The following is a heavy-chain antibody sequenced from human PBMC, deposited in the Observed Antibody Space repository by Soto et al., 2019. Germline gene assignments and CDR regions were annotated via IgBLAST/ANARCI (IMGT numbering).Heavy chain of an antibody. CDR1: GFTLSNAW. J-gene: IGHJ4*02. CDR2: IKSKTDGGTT. V-gene: IGHV3-15*01. Sequence: EVQLVESGGGLVEPGGSLRLSCAASGFTLSNAWMSWVRQAPGKGLEWVGRIKSKTDGGTTEYAAPVRGRFTITRDDSKNTLDLQMSSLKTEDTAMYYCTRVNWEKLDHWGQGTLATVSS. D-gene: IGHD1-26*01. CDR3: TRVNWEKLDH.